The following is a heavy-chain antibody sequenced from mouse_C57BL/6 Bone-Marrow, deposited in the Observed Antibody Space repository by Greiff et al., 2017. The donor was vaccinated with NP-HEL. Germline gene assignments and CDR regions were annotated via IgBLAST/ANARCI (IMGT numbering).Heavy chain of an antibody. CDR2: ISDGGSYT. J-gene: IGHJ2*01. CDR3: ARLYDYDKVYYFDY. CDR1: GFTFSSYA. Sequence: EVQLVESGGGLVKPGGSLKLSCAASGFTFSSYAMSWVRQTPEKRLEWVATISDGGSYTYYPDNVKGRFTISRDNAKNNLYLQMSHLKSEDTAMYYCARLYDYDKVYYFDYWGQGTTLTVSS. V-gene: IGHV5-4*01. D-gene: IGHD2-4*01.